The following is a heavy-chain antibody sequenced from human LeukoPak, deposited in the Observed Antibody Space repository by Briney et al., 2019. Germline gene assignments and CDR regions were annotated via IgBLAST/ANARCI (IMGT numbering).Heavy chain of an antibody. CDR2: IYDSGST. J-gene: IGHJ3*02. Sequence: SETLSLTCTVSGGSISNYYWSWIRQPPGKGLEWIGYIYDSGSTNYNPSLKSRVTISVDTSKNQFSLKLNSVTAADTAVYYCARAAIVGAPRDAFDIWGQGTMVTVSS. V-gene: IGHV4-59*01. CDR1: GGSISNYY. D-gene: IGHD1-26*01. CDR3: ARAAIVGAPRDAFDI.